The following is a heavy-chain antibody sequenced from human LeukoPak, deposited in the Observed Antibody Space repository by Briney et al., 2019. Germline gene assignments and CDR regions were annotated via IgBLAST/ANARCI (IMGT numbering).Heavy chain of an antibody. CDR2: IYYSGST. Sequence: TSETLSLTCTVSGGSISSYYWSWIRQPPGKGLEWIGYIYYSGSTNYNPSLKSRVTISVDTSKNQFSLKLSSVTAADTAVYYCARENGGYSYGIRAAWFDPWGQGTLVTVSS. CDR3: ARENGGYSYGIRAAWFDP. D-gene: IGHD5-18*01. V-gene: IGHV4-59*01. CDR1: GGSISSYY. J-gene: IGHJ5*02.